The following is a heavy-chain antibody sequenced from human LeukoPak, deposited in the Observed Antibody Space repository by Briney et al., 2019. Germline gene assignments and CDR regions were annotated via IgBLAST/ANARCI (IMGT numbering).Heavy chain of an antibody. D-gene: IGHD1-1*01. J-gene: IGHJ5*02. CDR3: VRGWQQLGS. V-gene: IGHV3-23*01. Sequence: GGSLRLSCATSGFTFSGYAMSWVRQAPGKGLEWVSSLTGGSDNSEHADSVKGRFSISRDNSKNTLYLQMNSLTAEDTAVYYCVRGWQQLGSWGRGTLVTVSS. CDR2: LTGGSDNS. CDR1: GFTFSGYA.